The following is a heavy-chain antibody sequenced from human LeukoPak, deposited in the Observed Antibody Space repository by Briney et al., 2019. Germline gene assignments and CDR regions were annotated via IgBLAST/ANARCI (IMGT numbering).Heavy chain of an antibody. V-gene: IGHV3-48*04. CDR3: AELGITMIGGV. D-gene: IGHD3-10*02. J-gene: IGHJ6*04. CDR2: ISSSGSTI. Sequence: GGSLRLSCITSGFTFNSYSLNWVRQAPGKGLEWVPYISSSGSTIYYADSVKGRFTISRDNAKNSLYLQMNSLRAEDTAVYYCAELGITMIGGVWGKGTTVTISS. CDR1: GFTFNSYS.